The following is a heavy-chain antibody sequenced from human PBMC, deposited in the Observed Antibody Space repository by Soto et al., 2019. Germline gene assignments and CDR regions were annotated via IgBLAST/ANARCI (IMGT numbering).Heavy chain of an antibody. CDR2: IIPIFGTA. CDR1: GGTFSSYA. CDR3: ARALVVVVVAATDENAFDI. D-gene: IGHD2-15*01. J-gene: IGHJ3*02. Sequence: QVQLVQSGAEVKKPGSSVKVSCKASGGTFSSYAISWVRQAPGQGLEWMGGIIPIFGTANYAQKFQGRDTITADESTSTAYMELSILRSEDTAVYYCARALVVVVVAATDENAFDIWGQGTMVTVSS. V-gene: IGHV1-69*01.